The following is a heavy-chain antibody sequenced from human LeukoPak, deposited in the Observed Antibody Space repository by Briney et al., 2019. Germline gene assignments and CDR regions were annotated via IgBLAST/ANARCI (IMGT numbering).Heavy chain of an antibody. CDR2: ISAYNGNT. CDR1: GYTFTSYG. V-gene: IGHV1-18*01. CDR3: ARGEPSGIFDY. J-gene: IGHJ4*02. Sequence: ASVKVSCKASGYTFTSYGISWVRQAPGQGLEWMGWISAYNGNTNYAQKLQGRVTMTTDTSTSTAYIELRSLRSDNTAMYYCARGEPSGIFDYWGQGTLVTVSS. D-gene: IGHD1-26*01.